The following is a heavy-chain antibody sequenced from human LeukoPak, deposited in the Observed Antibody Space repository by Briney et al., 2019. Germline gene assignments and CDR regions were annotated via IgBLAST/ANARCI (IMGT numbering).Heavy chain of an antibody. J-gene: IGHJ4*02. CDR2: FDPEDGET. CDR3: ATYDSSGYYYFDY. Sequence: TSVKVSCKVSGYTLTELSMHWVRQAPGKGLEWMGGFDPEDGETIYAQKFQGRVTMTEDTSTDTAYMELSSLRSEDTAVYYCATYDSSGYYYFDYWGQGTLVTVSS. V-gene: IGHV1-24*01. CDR1: GYTLTELS. D-gene: IGHD3-22*01.